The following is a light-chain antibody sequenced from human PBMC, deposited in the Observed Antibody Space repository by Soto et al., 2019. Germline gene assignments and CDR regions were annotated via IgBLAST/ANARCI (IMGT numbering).Light chain of an antibody. Sequence: DMQLTESPTFLYASVGDRVTITCQASQGISSNLAWYQQKPGKAPKLLIYAASTLQSGVPSRFSGSGPGTEFALTLSSLQPEDFATYYCQRFNSYPITFGQGTRLAIK. CDR2: AAS. CDR3: QRFNSYPIT. J-gene: IGKJ5*01. V-gene: IGKV1-9*01. CDR1: QGISSN.